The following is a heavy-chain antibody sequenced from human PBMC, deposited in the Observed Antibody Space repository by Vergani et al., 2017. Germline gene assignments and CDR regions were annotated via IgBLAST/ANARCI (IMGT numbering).Heavy chain of an antibody. J-gene: IGHJ5*02. V-gene: IGHV4-61*10. CDR3: AGYCSSTSCHSNWFDP. D-gene: IGHD2-2*03. Sequence: QVQLQESGPGLVKPSETLSLTCTVSGGSVSSGSYYWSWIRQPAGKGLEWIGYIYYSGRTNYNPSLKSRVTISVDTSKNQFSLKLSSVTAADTAVYYCAGYCSSTSCHSNWFDPWGQGTLVTVSS. CDR2: IYYSGRT. CDR1: GGSVSSGSYY.